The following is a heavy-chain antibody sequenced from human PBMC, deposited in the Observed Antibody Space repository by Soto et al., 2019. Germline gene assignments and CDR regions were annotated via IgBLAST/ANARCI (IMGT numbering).Heavy chain of an antibody. V-gene: IGHV3-30-3*01. CDR2: LSHDGSRS. Sequence: QVHLVDSGGGVVQPGRSLRLSCTTSGFLFNTYAMHWVRQAPGKGLEWVAVLSHDGSRSYYADSVKDRFTISRDTSKNTLYLQMNSLTSEAAAVYYGASPGAGYDVLAGQYFYYYHTVDVWGQGTTVIVSS. D-gene: IGHD3-9*01. CDR3: ASPGAGYDVLAGQYFYYYHTVDV. CDR1: GFLFNTYA. J-gene: IGHJ6*02.